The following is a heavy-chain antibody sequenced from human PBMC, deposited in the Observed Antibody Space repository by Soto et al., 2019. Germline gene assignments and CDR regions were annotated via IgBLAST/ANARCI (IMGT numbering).Heavy chain of an antibody. CDR1: GGSFSGYY. CDR3: TLRFLEWLPNYGMDV. Sequence: SETLSLTCAVYGGSFSGYYWSWIRQPPGKGLEWIGEINHSGSTYYNPSLKSRVTISVDTSKNQFSLKLSSVTAADTAVYYCTLRFLEWLPNYGMDVWGQGTTVTVSS. V-gene: IGHV4-34*01. D-gene: IGHD3-3*01. CDR2: INHSGST. J-gene: IGHJ6*02.